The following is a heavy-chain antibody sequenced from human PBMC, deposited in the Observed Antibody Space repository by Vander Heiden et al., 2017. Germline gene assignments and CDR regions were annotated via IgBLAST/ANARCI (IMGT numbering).Heavy chain of an antibody. CDR2: IKQDGSEK. J-gene: IGHJ5*02. Sequence: EVQLVESGGGLVQPGGSLRLSCAASGFTFSSYWMSWVRQAPGKGLEWVANIKQDGSEKYYGDSGKGRFTISRDNAKNSLYLQMNSLRAEDTAVYYCARDPRYYYDSSRFDPWGQGTLVTVSS. V-gene: IGHV3-7*01. CDR3: ARDPRYYYDSSRFDP. D-gene: IGHD3-22*01. CDR1: GFTFSSYW.